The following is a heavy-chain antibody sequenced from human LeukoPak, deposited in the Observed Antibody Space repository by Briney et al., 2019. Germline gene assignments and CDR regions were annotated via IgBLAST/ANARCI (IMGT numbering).Heavy chain of an antibody. Sequence: SETLSLTCAVYGGSFSSYYWSWIRQPPGKGLEWIGYIYYSGSTNYNPSLKSRVTISVDTSKNQFSLKLSSVTAADTAVYYCARDMIGCSGGSCYNRIDYWGQGTLVTVSS. V-gene: IGHV4-59*01. CDR3: ARDMIGCSGGSCYNRIDY. J-gene: IGHJ4*02. CDR1: GGSFSSYY. CDR2: IYYSGST. D-gene: IGHD2-15*01.